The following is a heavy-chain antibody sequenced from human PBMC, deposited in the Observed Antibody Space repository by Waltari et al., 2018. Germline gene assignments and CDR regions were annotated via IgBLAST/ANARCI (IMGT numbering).Heavy chain of an antibody. J-gene: IGHJ6*02. Sequence: EEQLLESGGGLVQPGDSLRLSCAASGFRFSNYWMNWVRQAPGKGLVWVARITNDERSITYADSVKGRFTISRDNAKNTLYLQMKRLRAEDTALYYCVRLAQRTYRSPVPGRHYYYGMDVWGQGTTVTVSS. CDR2: ITNDERSI. V-gene: IGHV3-74*03. CDR1: GFRFSNYW. CDR3: VRLAQRTYRSPVPGRHYYYGMDV. D-gene: IGHD3-10*01.